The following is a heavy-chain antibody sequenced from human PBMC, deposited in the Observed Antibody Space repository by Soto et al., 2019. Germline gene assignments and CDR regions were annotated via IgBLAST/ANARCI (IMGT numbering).Heavy chain of an antibody. D-gene: IGHD5-18*01. V-gene: IGHV4-39*01. CDR1: GGSISSGSYY. J-gene: IGHJ4*02. CDR3: ARQSGYSYGEFFDE. Sequence: SETLSLTCTVSGGSISSGSYYWGWIRQPPGKGLEWIGTFYYSGSTYYNPSLKSRVTISVDTSKNQFSLKLSSVTAADTAVYYCARQSGYSYGEFFDEWGQGTLVTVSS. CDR2: FYYSGST.